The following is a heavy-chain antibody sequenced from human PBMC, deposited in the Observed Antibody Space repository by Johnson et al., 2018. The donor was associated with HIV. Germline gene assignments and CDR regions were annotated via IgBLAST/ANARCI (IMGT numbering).Heavy chain of an antibody. Sequence: VQLVESGGGLVQPGGSLRLSCAASGFTVSSNYMSWVRQAPGKGLEWVSVIYSGGSTYYADSVKGSFTISRDNSKNTLYLQMNSLRAEDTAVYYCARVIYNFWSGPHAFDIWGQGTMVTVSS. CDR1: GFTVSSNY. CDR3: ARVIYNFWSGPHAFDI. CDR2: IYSGGST. V-gene: IGHV3-66*01. D-gene: IGHD3-3*01. J-gene: IGHJ3*02.